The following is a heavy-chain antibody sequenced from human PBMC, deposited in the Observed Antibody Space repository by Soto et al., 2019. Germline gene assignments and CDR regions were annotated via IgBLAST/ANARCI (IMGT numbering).Heavy chain of an antibody. CDR2: INHSGST. CDR1: GGSFSGYY. J-gene: IGHJ6*02. Sequence: PSETLSLTCAVYGGSFSGYYWSWIRQPPGKGLEWIGEINHSGSTNYNPSLKSRVTISVDTSKNQFSLKLSSVTAADTAVYYCARLKHDYVWESYVLGSYYYGMDVWGQGTTVTVSS. D-gene: IGHD3-16*01. V-gene: IGHV4-34*01. CDR3: ARLKHDYVWESYVLGSYYYGMDV.